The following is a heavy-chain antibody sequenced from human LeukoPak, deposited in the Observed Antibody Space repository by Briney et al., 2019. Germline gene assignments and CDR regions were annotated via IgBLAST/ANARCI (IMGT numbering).Heavy chain of an antibody. CDR1: GFTFSSYE. J-gene: IGHJ4*02. Sequence: GGSLRLSCAASGFTFSSYEMNWVRQAPGKGLEWVSYISSSGSTIYYADSVKGRFTISRDNSKNTLYLQMNSLKPEDTALYYCAKDRGIISDYWGQGILVTVSS. V-gene: IGHV3-48*03. D-gene: IGHD3-10*01. CDR2: ISSSGSTI. CDR3: AKDRGIISDY.